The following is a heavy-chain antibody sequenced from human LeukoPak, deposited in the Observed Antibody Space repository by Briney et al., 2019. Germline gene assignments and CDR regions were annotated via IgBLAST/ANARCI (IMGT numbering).Heavy chain of an antibody. D-gene: IGHD4-17*01. CDR2: ISWDGGSR. Sequence: GGSLRLSCAASGFTFDDVTIHWVRQAPGKGLEWVSLISWDGGSRYYTDSVKGRFTISRDNSKNFLYLEMNSLRSEDTALYYCAKSGDYGDYRDAFDIWGQGTMVTVSS. CDR3: AKSGDYGDYRDAFDI. CDR1: GFTFDDVT. J-gene: IGHJ3*02. V-gene: IGHV3-43*01.